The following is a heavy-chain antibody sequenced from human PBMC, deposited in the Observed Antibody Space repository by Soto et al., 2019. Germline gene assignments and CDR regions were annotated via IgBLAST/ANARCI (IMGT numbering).Heavy chain of an antibody. D-gene: IGHD6-13*01. CDR3: AKDWGYSSSWINGGVFDY. J-gene: IGHJ4*02. Sequence: EVQLLESGGGLVQPGGSLRLSCAASGFTFSSYAMSWVRQAPGKGLEWVSAISGSGGSTYYADSVKGRFTISRDNSKNTLYLQMNSLRAEDTAVYYCAKDWGYSSSWINGGVFDYWGQGTLVTVSS. V-gene: IGHV3-23*01. CDR1: GFTFSSYA. CDR2: ISGSGGST.